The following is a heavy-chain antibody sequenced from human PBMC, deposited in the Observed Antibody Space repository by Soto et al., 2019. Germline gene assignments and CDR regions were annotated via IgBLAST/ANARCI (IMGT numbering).Heavy chain of an antibody. J-gene: IGHJ6*02. Sequence: SETLSLTCAVSGYSINSGYYWGWIRQPPGKGLEWIGNIYHSGSTYFNPSLKSRVSMSVDTSKNQFSLRLSSVTAADTAVYYCARDANGVITQQYLYYGMDVWGQGTTVTVSS. D-gene: IGHD3-10*01. CDR3: ARDANGVITQQYLYYGMDV. CDR1: GYSINSGYY. V-gene: IGHV4-38-2*02. CDR2: IYHSGST.